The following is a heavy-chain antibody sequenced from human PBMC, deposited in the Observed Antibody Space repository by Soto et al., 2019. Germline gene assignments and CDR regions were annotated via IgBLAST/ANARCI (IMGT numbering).Heavy chain of an antibody. J-gene: IGHJ6*02. V-gene: IGHV4-34*12. D-gene: IGHD1-26*01. Sequence: SETLSLTCAVYGGSFSAYYWSWVRQPPGKGLEWIGEIIHSESTKYNPPLKSRVTISVDTSKNQFSLKLSSVTAADTAVYYCARQRPTDGRWEFANYYGMDVWGQGTPVTVSS. CDR1: GGSFSAYY. CDR2: IIHSEST. CDR3: ARQRPTDGRWEFANYYGMDV.